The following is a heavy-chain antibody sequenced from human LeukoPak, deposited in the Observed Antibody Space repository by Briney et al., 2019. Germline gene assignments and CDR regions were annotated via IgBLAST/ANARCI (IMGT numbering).Heavy chain of an antibody. Sequence: GGSLRLSCAASGFTFSSYGMNWVRQAPGKGLEWVSGISGSGGTTYYADSVKGRFTISRDNSKNSLSLQVSRLRAEDTAVYYCAQTNRYYSGWGQRTLVPVS. V-gene: IGHV3-23*01. CDR2: ISGSGGTT. D-gene: IGHD3-22*01. J-gene: IGHJ4*02. CDR1: GFTFSSYG. CDR3: AQTNRYYSG.